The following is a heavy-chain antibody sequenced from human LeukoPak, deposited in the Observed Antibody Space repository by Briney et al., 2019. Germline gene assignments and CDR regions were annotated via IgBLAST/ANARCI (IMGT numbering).Heavy chain of an antibody. CDR3: ARTRFCTSTSCYMDY. D-gene: IGHD2-2*02. Sequence: PSETLSLTCTVSGVSISAYYWSGIRQTPGKGLEWIGYIYHSGSTKYSPSLKSRVTISIDTSRTQFSLKLGSVTAADTAVYFCARTRFCTSTSCYMDYWGQGILVTVSS. CDR2: IYHSGST. J-gene: IGHJ4*02. V-gene: IGHV4-59*01. CDR1: GVSISAYY.